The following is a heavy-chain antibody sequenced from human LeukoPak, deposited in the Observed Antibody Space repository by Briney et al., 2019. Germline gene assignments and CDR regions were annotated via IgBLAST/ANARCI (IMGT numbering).Heavy chain of an antibody. CDR1: GGSFSGYY. J-gene: IGHJ5*02. CDR3: AREGYGSGSYYLNWFDP. V-gene: IGHV4-34*01. D-gene: IGHD3-10*01. Sequence: PSETLSLTCAVYGGSFSGYYWSWIRQPPGKEVEGIGEIYHSGSTNYNPSLNSRVTISVATSKNQFSLKLSSVTAADTAVYYCAREGYGSGSYYLNWFDPWGQGTLVTVSS. CDR2: IYHSGST.